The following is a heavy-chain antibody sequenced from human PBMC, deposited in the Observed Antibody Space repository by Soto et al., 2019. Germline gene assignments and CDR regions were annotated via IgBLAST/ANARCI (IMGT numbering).Heavy chain of an antibody. V-gene: IGHV3-23*01. D-gene: IGHD3-3*01. J-gene: IGHJ4*02. CDR2: ISGSGGST. CDR3: AKDTYDFWSGYASPYLDY. CDR1: GFTFSSYA. Sequence: PGGSLRLSCAASGFTFSSYAMSWVRQAPGKGLEWVSAISGSGGSTYYADSVKGRFTISRDNSKNTLYLQMNSLRAEDTAVYYCAKDTYDFWSGYASPYLDYWGQGTLVTVS.